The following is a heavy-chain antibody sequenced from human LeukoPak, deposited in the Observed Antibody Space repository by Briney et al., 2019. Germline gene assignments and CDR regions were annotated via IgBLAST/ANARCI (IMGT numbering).Heavy chain of an antibody. Sequence: SVKVSCKASGGTFSSYAISWVRQAPGQGLEWMGGIIPIFGTANYAQKFQGRVTITTDESTSTAYMELSSLRSEDTAVYYCARSDSSRWYWRYNWFDPWGQGTLVTVSS. D-gene: IGHD6-13*01. CDR2: IIPIFGTA. CDR3: ARSDSSRWYWRYNWFDP. CDR1: GGTFSSYA. J-gene: IGHJ5*02. V-gene: IGHV1-69*05.